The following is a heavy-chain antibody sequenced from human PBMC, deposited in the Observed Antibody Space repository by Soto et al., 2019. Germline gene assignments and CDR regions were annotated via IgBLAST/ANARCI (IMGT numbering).Heavy chain of an antibody. D-gene: IGHD2-8*02. CDR3: ASSVLVTSTMNYFDL. J-gene: IGHJ4*02. CDR1: GYSFSNFW. CDR2: IYPDDSDT. V-gene: IGHV5-51*01. Sequence: GESLKISCQASGYSFSNFWIAWVRQMPGEGLEWLGIIYPDDSDTRYSPSFLGQVTISADKSIKTTYLQWSSLKASDTAIYFCASSVLVTSTMNYFDLWGQGALVTVSS.